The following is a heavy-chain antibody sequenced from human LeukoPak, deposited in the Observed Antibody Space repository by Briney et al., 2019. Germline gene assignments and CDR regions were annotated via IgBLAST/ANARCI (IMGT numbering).Heavy chain of an antibody. D-gene: IGHD1-14*01. CDR2: ISRSGATI. CDR1: GLTFSSYE. Sequence: GGSLRLSCAASGLTFSSYEMTWVRQAPGKGLEWVSHISRSGATINYADSVKGRFTISRDNAKNSLYLQMNSLRAEDAAVYYCARYTGSFDYWGQGTLVTVSS. CDR3: ARYTGSFDY. J-gene: IGHJ4*02. V-gene: IGHV3-48*03.